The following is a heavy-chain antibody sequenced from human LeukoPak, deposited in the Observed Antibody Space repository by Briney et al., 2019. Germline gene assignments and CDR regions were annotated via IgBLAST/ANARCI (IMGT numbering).Heavy chain of an antibody. J-gene: IGHJ4*02. V-gene: IGHV3-23*01. CDR1: GFTFSPYA. CDR2: ISGSGGST. Sequence: GGSLRLSCAVSGFTFSPYAMSWVRQAPGKGLEWVSAISGSGGSTFNADSVKGRFTISRDNSKNTLFLQMNSLRAEDTAIYYCAKDHPSGYYFDYWGQGTLVTVSS. D-gene: IGHD1-14*01. CDR3: AKDHPSGYYFDY.